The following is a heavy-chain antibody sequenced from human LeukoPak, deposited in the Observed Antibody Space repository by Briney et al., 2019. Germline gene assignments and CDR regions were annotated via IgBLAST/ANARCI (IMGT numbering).Heavy chain of an antibody. CDR2: IYYSGST. D-gene: IGHD3-10*01. CDR1: GGSISSYY. V-gene: IGHV4-59*12. J-gene: IGHJ5*02. CDR3: AREGNSKRDYYGSGSYFWFDP. Sequence: SETLSLTCTVSGGSISSYYWSWIRQPPGKGLEWIGYIYYSGSTNYNPSLKSRVTISVDTSKNQFSLKLSSVTAADTAVYYCAREGNSKRDYYGSGSYFWFDPWGQGTLVTVSS.